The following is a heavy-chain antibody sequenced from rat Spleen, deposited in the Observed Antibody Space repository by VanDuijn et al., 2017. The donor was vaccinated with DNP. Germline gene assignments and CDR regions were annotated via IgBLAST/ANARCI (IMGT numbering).Heavy chain of an antibody. D-gene: IGHD1-1*01. J-gene: IGHJ2*01. V-gene: IGHV2S12*01. CDR1: GFSLTSYG. Sequence: QVQLKESGPGLVQPSQTLSLTCTVSGFSLTSYGVSWVRQPPGKGLEWIAAISNGGITYYKSALRSRLSISRDTSKNQVFFTMKSLQTEDTATYFCARDGQWDYLDYWGQGVMVTVSS. CDR3: ARDGQWDYLDY. CDR2: ISNGGIT.